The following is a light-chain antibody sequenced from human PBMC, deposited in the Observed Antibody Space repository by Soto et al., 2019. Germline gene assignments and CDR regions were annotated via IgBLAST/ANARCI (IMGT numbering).Light chain of an antibody. CDR1: QSVSDN. CDR2: GAS. J-gene: IGKJ1*01. Sequence: EIVMTQSPATLSVSPGERATLSCRASQSVSDNLAWYQQKPGQAPRLLIYGASTRATGIPARFSGSVSGTEFTLTISSLQSEDFAVYYCQQHNNWPPWTFGQGTKVEIK. CDR3: QQHNNWPPWT. V-gene: IGKV3-15*01.